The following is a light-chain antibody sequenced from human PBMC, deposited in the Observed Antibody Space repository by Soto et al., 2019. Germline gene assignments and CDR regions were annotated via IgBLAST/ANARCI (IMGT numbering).Light chain of an antibody. V-gene: IGKV3-15*01. CDR1: QSISTN. CDR2: GAS. Sequence: MTQSPATLSVSPGERVSLSCRASQSISTNLAWYQQKPGQAPRLLIYGASTRDTHIPDRFSGTGSETEFTLSVSSLQSEDFAVYYCQQYHNWPAFGQGTKVDIK. J-gene: IGKJ1*01. CDR3: QQYHNWPA.